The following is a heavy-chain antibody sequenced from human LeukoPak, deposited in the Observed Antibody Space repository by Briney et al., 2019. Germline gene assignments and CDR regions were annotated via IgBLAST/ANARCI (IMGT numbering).Heavy chain of an antibody. CDR1: GGSISSYY. J-gene: IGHJ4*02. Sequence: SETLSLTCTVSGGSISSYYWSWIRQPPGKGLERIGYIYYSGSTNYNPSLKSRVTISVDTSKNQFSLKLSSVTAADTAVYYCARVGFGSSSWFDYWGQGTLVTVSS. V-gene: IGHV4-59*01. CDR2: IYYSGST. D-gene: IGHD6-6*01. CDR3: ARVGFGSSSWFDY.